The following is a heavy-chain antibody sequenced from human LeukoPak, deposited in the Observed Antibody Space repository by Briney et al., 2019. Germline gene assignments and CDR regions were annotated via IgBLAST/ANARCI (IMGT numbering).Heavy chain of an antibody. J-gene: IGHJ5*02. CDR3: AKDLDPGYSSSWFDP. Sequence: GGSLRLSCAASGFTFSNAWMNWVRQAPGKGLEWVAVISYDGSNKYYADSVKGRFTNSRDNSKNTLYLQMNSLRAEDTAVYYCAKDLDPGYSSSWFDPWGQGTLVTVSS. CDR1: GFTFSNAW. V-gene: IGHV3-30*18. D-gene: IGHD6-13*01. CDR2: ISYDGSNK.